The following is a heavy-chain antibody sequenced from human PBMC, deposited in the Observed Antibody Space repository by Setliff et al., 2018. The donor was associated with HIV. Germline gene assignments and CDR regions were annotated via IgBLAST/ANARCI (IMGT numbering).Heavy chain of an antibody. D-gene: IGHD7-27*01. Sequence: SETLSLTCTVSGGSISSHYWSWIRQPPGKGLEWIGSIHYSGSTNYNPSLKSRVTISVDTSKNQFSLKLSSVTAADTALYFCARGSTVWAFAHWGQGALVTVSS. CDR1: GGSISSHY. V-gene: IGHV4-59*11. J-gene: IGHJ4*02. CDR2: IHYSGST. CDR3: ARGSTVWAFAH.